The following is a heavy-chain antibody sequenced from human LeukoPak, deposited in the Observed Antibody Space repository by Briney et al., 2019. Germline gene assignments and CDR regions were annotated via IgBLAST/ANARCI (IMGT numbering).Heavy chain of an antibody. Sequence: GGSLRLSCAASGFTFSSSAMHWVRQAPGKGLEWVAVISYDGSNKYYADSVKGRFTISRDNSKNTLYLQMNSLRAADTAVYYCARDRLLQWLVQGYFDYWGQGTLVTVSS. CDR2: ISYDGSNK. CDR1: GFTFSSSA. J-gene: IGHJ4*02. V-gene: IGHV3-30*04. D-gene: IGHD6-19*01. CDR3: ARDRLLQWLVQGYFDY.